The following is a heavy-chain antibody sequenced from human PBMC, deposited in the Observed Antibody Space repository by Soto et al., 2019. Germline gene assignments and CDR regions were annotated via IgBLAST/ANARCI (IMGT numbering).Heavy chain of an antibody. J-gene: IGHJ4*02. V-gene: IGHV4-30-4*01. CDR3: AREWYYYDRRAGGNFDY. D-gene: IGHD3-22*01. CDR1: GGSISSGDYY. CDR2: IYYSGST. Sequence: PSETLSLTCTVSGGSISSGDYYWRWIRQPPGKGLEWIGYIYYSGSTYYNPSLKSRVTISVDTSKNQFSLKLSSVTAADTAVYYCAREWYYYDRRAGGNFDYWGQGTLVTVSS.